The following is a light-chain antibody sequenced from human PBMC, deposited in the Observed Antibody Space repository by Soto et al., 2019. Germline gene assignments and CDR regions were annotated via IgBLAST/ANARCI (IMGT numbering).Light chain of an antibody. CDR3: TSYTSISLYV. Sequence: QSPVTQPASVSGSPGQSITISCTGTSSDVGGYNYVSWYQQHPGKAPKLMIYEVSNRPSGVSNRFSGSKSGNTASLTISGLQAVDEADYYCTSYTSISLYVFGTGTKVTVL. V-gene: IGLV2-14*01. CDR2: EVS. CDR1: SSDVGGYNY. J-gene: IGLJ1*01.